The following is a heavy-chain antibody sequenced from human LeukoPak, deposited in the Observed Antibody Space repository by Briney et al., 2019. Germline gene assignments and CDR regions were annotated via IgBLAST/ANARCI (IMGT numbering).Heavy chain of an antibody. Sequence: ASVNVSCKASGYTFTSYGISWVRQAPGQGPEWMGWISAYSTYNGNTNYAQKFQGRVTMTTDTSTSTVYMELSSLRSEDTAVYYCASGSSSWYLEWDRYNWFDPWGQGTLVTVSS. J-gene: IGHJ5*02. CDR2: ISAYSTYNGNT. CDR3: ASGSSSWYLEWDRYNWFDP. CDR1: GYTFTSYG. V-gene: IGHV1-18*01. D-gene: IGHD6-13*01.